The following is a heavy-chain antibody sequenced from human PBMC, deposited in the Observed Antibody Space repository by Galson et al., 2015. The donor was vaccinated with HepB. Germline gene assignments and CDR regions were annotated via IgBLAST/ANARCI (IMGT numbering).Heavy chain of an antibody. CDR2: INAYSRNT. V-gene: IGHV1-18*01. D-gene: IGHD2-15*01. CDR1: GYTFSSYS. CDR3: ARGALVAVVDATQNNWFDP. Sequence: SVKVSCKASGYTFSSYSITWVRQAPGQELEWMGWINAYSRNTNYARQLQGRVTMTTDTSTSTAYMELRSLRSDDTAVYYCARGALVAVVDATQNNWFDPWGQGTLVTVSS. J-gene: IGHJ5*02.